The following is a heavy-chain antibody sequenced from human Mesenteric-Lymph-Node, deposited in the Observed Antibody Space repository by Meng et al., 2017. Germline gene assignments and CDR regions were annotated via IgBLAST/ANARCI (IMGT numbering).Heavy chain of an antibody. V-gene: IGHV3-49*03. CDR2: IRSHLYGGTT. CDR3: GRTRAFDY. Sequence: GESLKISCRGSGFTFSDYGLNWFRQAPGKGLEWVGYIRSHLYGGTTEFAASVKCRFSISRDDSKSIAYLQMNSLKSEDIAVYYCGRTRAFDYWGQGTLVTVSS. CDR1: GFTFSDYG. D-gene: IGHD2-2*01. J-gene: IGHJ4*01.